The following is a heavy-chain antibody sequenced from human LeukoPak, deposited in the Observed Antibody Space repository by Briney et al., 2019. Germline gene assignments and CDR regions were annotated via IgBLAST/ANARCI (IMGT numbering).Heavy chain of an antibody. J-gene: IGHJ5*02. V-gene: IGHV4-34*01. D-gene: IGHD2-2*01. CDR1: GWSFNDYY. CDR3: ARGQVPAARGYNWFDP. CDR2: VNARGDT. Sequence: SETLSLTCAVYGWSFNDYYWNWVRQPPGKGLEWIGEVNARGDTNYNPSLKSRVTISVDSSKNQFSLTLTSMIAADTAIYYCARGQVPAARGYNWFDPWGQGTLVTVSS.